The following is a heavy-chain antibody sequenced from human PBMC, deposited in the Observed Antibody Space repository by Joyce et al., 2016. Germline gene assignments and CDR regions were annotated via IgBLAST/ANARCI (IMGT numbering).Heavy chain of an antibody. Sequence: EVQLVQSGAEVKKPGESLKISCKGSGYRFTNYWIGWVRQMPGKGLEWMGIIYPGDSDRRDSPSFQGQVTISVDKSINTAYLQWSSLKASDSAMYYCARSTAAGTYEFDYWGQGTLVTVS. CDR1: GYRFTNYW. J-gene: IGHJ4*02. D-gene: IGHD6-13*01. V-gene: IGHV5-51*01. CDR2: IYPGDSDR. CDR3: ARSTAAGTYEFDY.